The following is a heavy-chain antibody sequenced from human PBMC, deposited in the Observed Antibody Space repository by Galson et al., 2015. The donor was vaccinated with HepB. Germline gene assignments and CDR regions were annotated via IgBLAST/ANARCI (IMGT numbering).Heavy chain of an antibody. J-gene: IGHJ4*02. V-gene: IGHV3-48*01. CDR3: ARGGRWDYGDYGDY. CDR1: GFTFSSYS. D-gene: IGHD4-17*01. Sequence: SLRLSCAASGFTFSSYSMNWVRQAPGKGLEWVSYISSSSSTIYYADSVKGRFTISRDNAKNSLYLQMNSLRAEDTAVYYCARGGRWDYGDYGDYWGQGTLVTVSS. CDR2: ISSSSSTI.